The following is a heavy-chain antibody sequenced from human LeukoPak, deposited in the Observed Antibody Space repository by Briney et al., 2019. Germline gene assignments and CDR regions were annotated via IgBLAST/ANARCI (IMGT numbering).Heavy chain of an antibody. J-gene: IGHJ4*02. CDR3: AKDNWRYCSGGSCYVH. CDR1: RFTFSSYA. Sequence: PGGSLRLSCAASRFTFSSYAMSWVRQAPGKGLEWVSAISGSGGSTYYADSVKGRFTISRDNSKNTLYLQMNSLRAEDTAVYYCAKDNWRYCSGGSCYVHWGQGTLVTVSS. CDR2: ISGSGGST. D-gene: IGHD2-15*01. V-gene: IGHV3-23*01.